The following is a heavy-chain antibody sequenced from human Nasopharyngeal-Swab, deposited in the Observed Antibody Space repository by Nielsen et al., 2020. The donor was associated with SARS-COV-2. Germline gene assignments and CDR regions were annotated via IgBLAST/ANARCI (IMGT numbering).Heavy chain of an antibody. CDR2: IFSNDEK. V-gene: IGHV2-26*01. Sequence: RQAPGKALEWLAHIFSNDEKSYSTSLKSRLTISRDTSKSQVVLTMTNMDPVDTAPYSCARPLLAAGGYYYYGMDVWGQGTTVTVSS. CDR3: ARPLLAAGGYYYYGMDV. D-gene: IGHD6-13*01. J-gene: IGHJ6*02.